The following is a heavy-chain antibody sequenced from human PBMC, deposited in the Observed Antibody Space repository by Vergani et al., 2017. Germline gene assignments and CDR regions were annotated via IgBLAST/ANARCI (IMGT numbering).Heavy chain of an antibody. CDR2: ISGSGGST. V-gene: IGHV3-23*01. Sequence: EVQLLESGGGLVQPGGSLRLSCAASGFTFSSYAMSWVRQAPGKGLEWVSAISGSGGSTYYADSVKGRFTISRDNSKNTLYLQMNSPRAEDTAVYYCAKDLKDCSSTSCYPDNWFDPGGQGTLVTVSS. D-gene: IGHD2-2*01. CDR3: AKDLKDCSSTSCYPDNWFDP. CDR1: GFTFSSYA. J-gene: IGHJ5*02.